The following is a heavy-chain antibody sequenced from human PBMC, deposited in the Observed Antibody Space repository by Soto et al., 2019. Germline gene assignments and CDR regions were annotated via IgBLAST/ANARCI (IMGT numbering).Heavy chain of an antibody. D-gene: IGHD4-17*01. V-gene: IGHV1-18*01. J-gene: IGHJ2*01. CDR1: GYTFSSRG. CDR2: ISPHNAKT. CDR3: VREAGDYDWYFDL. Sequence: QAQLVQSGPEVKEPGASVKVSCKASGYTFSSRGIYWVRQAPGQGLEWMGWISPHNAKTHYAQSLQGRVTLTTDTSTSTACMDLRSLRSDDTAVYYCVREAGDYDWYFDLWGRGTPVTVSS.